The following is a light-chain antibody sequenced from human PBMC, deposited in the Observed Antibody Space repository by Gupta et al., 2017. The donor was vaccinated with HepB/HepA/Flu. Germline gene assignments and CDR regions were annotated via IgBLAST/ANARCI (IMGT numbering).Light chain of an antibody. V-gene: IGLV2-14*03. CDR1: NSDVGRYDY. J-gene: IGLJ1*01. CDR2: DVS. CDR3: SSYTSASTQV. Sequence: QSALTQPASVSGSPGQSITISCTGTNSDVGRYDYVSWYQQHPGNVPKMIIYDVSNRLSGVSSRFSGSKSGNTASLTISGLQAEDEADFYCSSYTSASTQVFGTGTKVTVL.